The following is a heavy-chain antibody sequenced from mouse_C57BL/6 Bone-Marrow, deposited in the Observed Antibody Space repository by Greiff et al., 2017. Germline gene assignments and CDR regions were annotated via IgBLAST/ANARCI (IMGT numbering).Heavy chain of an antibody. V-gene: IGHV2-6*01. CDR2: IWGVGST. CDR3: ASYDYDGGFAY. D-gene: IGHD2-4*01. CDR1: GFSLTSYG. Sequence: VKLVESGPGLVAPSQSLSITCTVSGFSLTSYGVDWVRQSPGKGLEWLGVIWGVGSTNYNSALKSRLSISKDNSKSQVFLKMNSLQTDDTAMYXCASYDYDGGFAYWGQGTLVTVSA. J-gene: IGHJ3*01.